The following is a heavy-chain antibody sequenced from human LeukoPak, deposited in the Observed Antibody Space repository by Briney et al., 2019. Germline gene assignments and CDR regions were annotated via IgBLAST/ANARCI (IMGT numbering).Heavy chain of an antibody. CDR1: GGSISSGSYY. D-gene: IGHD3-22*01. CDR2: IYTSGST. J-gene: IGHJ4*02. V-gene: IGHV4-61*02. CDR3: ARVDYYDRVDY. Sequence: SETLSLTCTVSGGSISSGSYYWSWIRQPAGKGLEWIGRIYTSGSTNYNPSLKSRVTISVDTSKNQFSLKLSSVTAADTAVYYSARVDYYDRVDYWGQGTLVTVSS.